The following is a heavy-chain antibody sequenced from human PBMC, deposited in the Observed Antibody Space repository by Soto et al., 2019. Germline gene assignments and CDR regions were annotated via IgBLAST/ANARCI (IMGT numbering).Heavy chain of an antibody. J-gene: IGHJ5*02. V-gene: IGHV3-23*01. Sequence: PGGSLRLSCAASGFTFSSYAMSWVRQAPGKGLEWVSAISGSGGDTYYADSVKGRFTISRDNSKNTLYLQMNSPRVEDTAVYYCAIGYSYAPFGPWGQGTLVTVSS. CDR1: GFTFSSYA. CDR3: AIGYSYAPFGP. CDR2: ISGSGGDT. D-gene: IGHD5-18*01.